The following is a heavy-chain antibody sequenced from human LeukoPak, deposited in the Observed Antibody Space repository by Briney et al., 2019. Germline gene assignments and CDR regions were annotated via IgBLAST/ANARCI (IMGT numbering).Heavy chain of an antibody. D-gene: IGHD6-19*01. CDR3: AREGIAVAANWYFDL. V-gene: IGHV3-7*01. Sequence: AAXXFTFXSXWMSXVRXAPGXXXXXVANIKQDGSEKYYVDSVKGRFTISRDNAKNSLYLQMSSLRAEDTAVYYCAREGIAVAANWYFDLWGRGTLVTVSS. CDR2: IKQDGSEK. CDR1: XFTFXSXW. J-gene: IGHJ2*01.